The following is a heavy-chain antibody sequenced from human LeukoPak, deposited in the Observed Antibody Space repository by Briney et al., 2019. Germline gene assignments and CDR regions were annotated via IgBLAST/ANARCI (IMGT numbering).Heavy chain of an antibody. CDR1: GGSITAYY. CDR3: AREDYYFDS. J-gene: IGHJ4*02. V-gene: IGHV4-34*01. CDR2: INHSRGT. Sequence: SETLSLTCSVYGGSITAYYWSWIRQPPGKGLEWIGEINHSRGTKYNPSLESRVTILLDASKNEFSLNLNSVTAADTAVYYCAREDYYFDSWGQGTLVTDSS.